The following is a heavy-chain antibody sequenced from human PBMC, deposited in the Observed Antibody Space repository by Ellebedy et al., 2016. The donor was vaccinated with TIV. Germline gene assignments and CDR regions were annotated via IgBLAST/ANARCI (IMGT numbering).Heavy chain of an antibody. CDR2: IGSAGDT. J-gene: IGHJ4*02. V-gene: IGHV3-13*01. Sequence: PGGSLRLSCAASGFTLSSDDMHWVLQVTGKGLEWVSAIGSAGDTSYSGSVKGRFTISRENGKNSVYLQMNSLGAEDTAVYYCARASAGLDYWGQGTLVTVSS. CDR1: GFTLSSDD. D-gene: IGHD6-13*01. CDR3: ARASAGLDY.